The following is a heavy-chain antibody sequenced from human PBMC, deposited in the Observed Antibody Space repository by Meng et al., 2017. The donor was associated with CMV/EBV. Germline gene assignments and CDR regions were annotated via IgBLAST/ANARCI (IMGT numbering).Heavy chain of an antibody. V-gene: IGHV1-18*01. J-gene: IGHJ6*02. Sequence: ASVKVSCKASGYTFTSYGISWVRQAPGQGLEWMGWISAYNGNTNYAQKLQGRVTMTTDTSTSTAYMELRSLRSDDTAVYYCAREGQLEYLRISYYGMDVWGQGTMVTVSS. CDR3: AREGQLEYLRISYYGMDV. CDR1: GYTFTSYG. CDR2: ISAYNGNT. D-gene: IGHD2-15*01.